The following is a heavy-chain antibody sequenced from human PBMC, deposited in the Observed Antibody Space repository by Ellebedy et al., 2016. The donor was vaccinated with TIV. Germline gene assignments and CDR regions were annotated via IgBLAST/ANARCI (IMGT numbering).Heavy chain of an antibody. V-gene: IGHV1-69*04. CDR1: GDTFTDYA. CDR3: VTFSGSSGSFDH. J-gene: IGHJ4*02. CDR2: IITLHGIT. Sequence: ASVKVSCKASGDTFTDYAFSWVRQAPGQGLEWMGKIITLHGITNYAQKFQGRVTITGDTSTSTVYMELSSLRSEDSAVYYCVTFSGSSGSFDHWGQGTLVAVSS. D-gene: IGHD3-22*01.